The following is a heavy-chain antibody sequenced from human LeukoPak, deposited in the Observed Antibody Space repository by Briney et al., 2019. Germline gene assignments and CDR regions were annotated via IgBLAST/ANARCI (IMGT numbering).Heavy chain of an antibody. CDR2: IYYSGST. J-gene: IGHJ4*02. CDR3: AKGPPGWDHHLGSFDY. Sequence: SETLSLTCTVSGGSISSYYWSWIRQPPGKGLEWIGYIYYSGSTNYNPSLKSRVTISVDTSKNQFSLKLSSVTAADTAVYYCAKGPPGWDHHLGSFDYWGQGTLVTVSS. CDR1: GGSISSYY. V-gene: IGHV4-59*01. D-gene: IGHD6-19*01.